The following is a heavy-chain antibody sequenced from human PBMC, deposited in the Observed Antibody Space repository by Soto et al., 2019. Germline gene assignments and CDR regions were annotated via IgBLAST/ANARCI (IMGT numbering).Heavy chain of an antibody. CDR3: ARDVTTVTTDAFDI. D-gene: IGHD4-17*01. CDR1: GYTFTSYG. V-gene: IGHV1-18*01. CDR2: ISAYNGNT. J-gene: IGHJ3*02. Sequence: ASVKVSCKASGYTFTSYGISWVRQAPGQGLEWMGWISAYNGNTNYAQKLQGRVTMTTDTSTSTAYMELRSLRSDDTAVYYCARDVTTVTTDAFDIWGQGTMVTVSS.